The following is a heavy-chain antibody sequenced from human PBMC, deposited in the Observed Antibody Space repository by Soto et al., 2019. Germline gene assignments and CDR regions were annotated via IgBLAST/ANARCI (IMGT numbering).Heavy chain of an antibody. CDR3: ARDRRDEYYYDSSGYKSFDY. CDR1: GGSISSYY. V-gene: IGHV4-59*01. J-gene: IGHJ4*03. Sequence: SETLSLTCTVSGGSISSYYWSWIRQPPGKGLEWIGYIYYSGSTNYNPSLKSRVTISVDTSKNQFSLKLSSVTAADTAVYYCARDRRDEYYYDSSGYKSFDYWGQGTTVTVSS. CDR2: IYYSGST. D-gene: IGHD3-22*01.